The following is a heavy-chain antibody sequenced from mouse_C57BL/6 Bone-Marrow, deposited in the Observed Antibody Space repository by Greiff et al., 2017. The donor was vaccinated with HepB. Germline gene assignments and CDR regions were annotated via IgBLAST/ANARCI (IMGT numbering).Heavy chain of an antibody. CDR1: GYAFSSSW. D-gene: IGHD2-3*01. CDR2: IYPGVGDT. Sequence: QVQLQQSGPELVKPGASVKISCKASGYAFSSSWMNWVKQRPGKGLEWIGRIYPGVGDTNYNGKFKGKATLTADKSSSTAYMQLSSLTSEDSAVYFCARWGYDGYYGFAYWGQGTLVTVSA. J-gene: IGHJ3*01. V-gene: IGHV1-82*01. CDR3: ARWGYDGYYGFAY.